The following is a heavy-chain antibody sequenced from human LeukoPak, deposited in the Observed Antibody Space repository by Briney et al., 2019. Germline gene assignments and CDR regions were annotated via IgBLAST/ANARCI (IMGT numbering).Heavy chain of an antibody. CDR2: ISSSSSYI. J-gene: IGHJ4*02. CDR1: GFTFSSYS. V-gene: IGHV3-21*01. Sequence: PGGSLRLSCAASGFTFSSYSMNWVRQAPGKGLEWVSSISSSSSYIYYADPVKGRFTISRDNAKNSLYLQMNSLRVEDTAVYYCVRGADTGYSSDSWGQGTLVTVPS. D-gene: IGHD3-9*01. CDR3: VRGADTGYSSDS.